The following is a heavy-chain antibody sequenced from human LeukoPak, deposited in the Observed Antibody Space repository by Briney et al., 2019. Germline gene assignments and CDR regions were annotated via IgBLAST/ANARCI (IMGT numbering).Heavy chain of an antibody. V-gene: IGHV3-15*01. J-gene: IGHJ4*02. D-gene: IGHD6-13*01. CDR1: GFTFNNAW. Sequence: GSLRLSCAASGFTFNNAWMSWVRQAPGKGLEWVGRIKSKTDGGATDYAGPVKGRFTISRDGSKNMMYLQMNSLKTEDTAVYYCATGGSSWTFGGHWGQGTLVTVSS. CDR2: IKSKTDGGAT. CDR3: ATGGSSWTFGGH.